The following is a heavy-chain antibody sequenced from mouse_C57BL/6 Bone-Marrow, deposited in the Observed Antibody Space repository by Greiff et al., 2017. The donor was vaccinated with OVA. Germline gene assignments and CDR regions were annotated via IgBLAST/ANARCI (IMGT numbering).Heavy chain of an antibody. J-gene: IGHJ2*01. Sequence: VQLKQSGTVLARPGASVKMSCKTSGYTFTSYWMHWVKQRPGQGLEWIGAIYPGNSDTSYNQKFKGKAKLTAVTSASTAYMELSSLTNEDSAVYYCTRSDYGIPYYFDYWGQGTTLTVSS. D-gene: IGHD2-1*01. V-gene: IGHV1-5*01. CDR3: TRSDYGIPYYFDY. CDR1: GYTFTSYW. CDR2: IYPGNSDT.